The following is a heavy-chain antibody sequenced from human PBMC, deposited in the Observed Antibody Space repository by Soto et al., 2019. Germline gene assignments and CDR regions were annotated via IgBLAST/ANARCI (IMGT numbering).Heavy chain of an antibody. J-gene: IGHJ5*02. CDR3: ARGSAPAIVVLVAATWFDP. Sequence: QVQLQQWGAGLLKPSETLSLTCAVYGGSFSGYYWSWIRQPPGKGLEWIGEINHSGSTNYNPSLKSRVTISVETSKNQFSLKLSSVTAADTAVYYCARGSAPAIVVLVAATWFDPWGQGTLVTVSS. D-gene: IGHD2-15*01. V-gene: IGHV4-34*01. CDR2: INHSGST. CDR1: GGSFSGYY.